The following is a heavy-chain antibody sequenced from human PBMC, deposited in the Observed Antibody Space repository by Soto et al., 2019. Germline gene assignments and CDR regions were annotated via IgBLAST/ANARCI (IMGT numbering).Heavy chain of an antibody. V-gene: IGHV1-69*06. CDR3: AWMKMARLDH. CDR1: GGSVSDYA. D-gene: IGHD2-2*03. CDR2: IVPLFERT. Sequence: QVHLVQSGTQVKKPGSSVRVSCRASGGSVSDYAINWVRQAPGQGLEWVGGIVPLFERTEYAQSLQGRVTITADTSTSTLYLELTSLTSKDTAVYYCAWMKMARLDHWGQGTLVTVSS. J-gene: IGHJ4*02.